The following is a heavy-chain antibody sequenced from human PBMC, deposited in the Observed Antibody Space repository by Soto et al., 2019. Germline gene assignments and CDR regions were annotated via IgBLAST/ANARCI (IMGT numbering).Heavy chain of an antibody. Sequence: AVKVSCKASGGTFSSYAISWVRQAPGQGXEWMGGIIPIFGTANYAQKFQGRVTITADKSTSTAYMELSSLRSEDTAVYYCARTVGYCSGGSCPPLTRRGMDVWGQGTTVTVSS. CDR1: GGTFSSYA. D-gene: IGHD2-15*01. J-gene: IGHJ6*02. V-gene: IGHV1-69*06. CDR3: ARTVGYCSGGSCPPLTRRGMDV. CDR2: IIPIFGTA.